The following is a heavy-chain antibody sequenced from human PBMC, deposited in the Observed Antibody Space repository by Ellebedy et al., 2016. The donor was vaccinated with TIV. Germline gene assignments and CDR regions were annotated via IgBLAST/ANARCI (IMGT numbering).Heavy chain of an antibody. CDR2: IRGKSDGETI. V-gene: IGHV3-15*01. D-gene: IGHD3-10*01. Sequence: GESLKISCAGSGFTFSDYYMSWVRQAPGKGLEWVGRIRGKSDGETIDYAAPVKGRFTISRDDSKNTVYLQMNSLKSEDTAVYYCAPYYSGAGNYNYWGQGTLVTVSS. CDR1: GFTFSDYY. J-gene: IGHJ4*02. CDR3: APYYSGAGNYNY.